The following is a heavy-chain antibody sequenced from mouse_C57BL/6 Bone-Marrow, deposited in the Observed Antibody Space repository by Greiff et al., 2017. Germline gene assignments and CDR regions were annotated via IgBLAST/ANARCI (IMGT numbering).Heavy chain of an antibody. Sequence: QVQLQQSGPELVKPGASVKISCKASGYAFRSSWMNWVKQRPGKGLEWIGRIYPGDGDTNYNGKFKGKATLTAAKSSSTAYMQLSSLTSEDSAVCFCARSILWLRRYAMDYWGQGTAVTVSS. J-gene: IGHJ4*01. CDR1: GYAFRSSW. D-gene: IGHD2-2*01. V-gene: IGHV1-82*01. CDR2: IYPGDGDT. CDR3: ARSILWLRRYAMDY.